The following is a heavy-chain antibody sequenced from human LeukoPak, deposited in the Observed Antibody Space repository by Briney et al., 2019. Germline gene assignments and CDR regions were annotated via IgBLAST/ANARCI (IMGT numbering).Heavy chain of an antibody. Sequence: SETLSLTCTVSAGSISGYYWAWIRQPPGKGLEWIGSIYHSGSTYYNPSLKSRVTISVDTSKNQFSLKLSSVTAADTAVYYCARAVTMIVVVIPGYFDYWGQGTLVTVSS. CDR3: ARAVTMIVVVIPGYFDY. D-gene: IGHD3-22*01. CDR2: IYHSGST. V-gene: IGHV4-38-2*02. CDR1: AGSISGYY. J-gene: IGHJ4*02.